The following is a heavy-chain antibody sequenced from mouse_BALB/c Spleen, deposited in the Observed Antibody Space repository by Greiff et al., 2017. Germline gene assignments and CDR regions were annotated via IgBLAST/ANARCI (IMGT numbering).Heavy chain of an antibody. CDR3: ARGGADYYGSSYGFAY. CDR1: GYSITSDYA. D-gene: IGHD1-1*01. Sequence: DVKLVESGPGLVKPSQSLSLTCTVTGYSITSDYAWNWIRQFPGNKLEWMGYISYSGSTSYNPSLKSRISITRDTSKNQFFLQLNSVTTEDTATYYCARGGADYYGSSYGFAYWGQGTLVTVSA. J-gene: IGHJ3*01. V-gene: IGHV3-2*02. CDR2: ISYSGST.